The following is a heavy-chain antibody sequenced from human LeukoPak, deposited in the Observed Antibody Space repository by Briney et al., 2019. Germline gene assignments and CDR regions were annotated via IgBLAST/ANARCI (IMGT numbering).Heavy chain of an antibody. D-gene: IGHD3-22*01. J-gene: IGHJ4*02. CDR1: GFTVSSNY. V-gene: IGHV3-53*01. CDR3: ARGSDSSGYYYVDY. Sequence: GGSLRLSCAASGFTVSSNYMSWVPQAPGKGLEWVSVIYSGGSTYYADSVKGRFTISRDNSKNTLYLQMNSLRAEDTAVYYCARGSDSSGYYYVDYWGQGTLVTVS. CDR2: IYSGGST.